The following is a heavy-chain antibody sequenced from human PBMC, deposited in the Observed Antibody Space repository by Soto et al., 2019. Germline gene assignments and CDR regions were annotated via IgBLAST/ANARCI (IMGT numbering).Heavy chain of an antibody. CDR3: ARALEAGAIIVGALRFDP. CDR1: GFTFSSYS. D-gene: IGHD1-26*01. CDR2: ISSSSSTI. V-gene: IGHV3-48*02. J-gene: IGHJ5*02. Sequence: EVQLVESGGGLVQPGGSLRLSCAASGFTFSSYSMNWARQAPGKGLEWVSYISSSSSTIYYADSVKGRFTISRDNAKNSLYLQMNSLRDEDTAVYYCARALEAGAIIVGALRFDPWGQGTLVTVSS.